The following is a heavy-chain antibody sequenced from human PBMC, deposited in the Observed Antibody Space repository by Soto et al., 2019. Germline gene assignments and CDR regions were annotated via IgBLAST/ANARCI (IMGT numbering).Heavy chain of an antibody. V-gene: IGHV2-5*02. D-gene: IGHD2-2*01. CDR1: GFSLSTSGVG. CDR2: IYWDDDK. CDR3: THRYCRRTSCHPYFYYDMGV. J-gene: IGHJ6*02. Sequence: SGPTLVNPTQTLTLTCTFSGFSLSTSGVGVGWIRQPPGKALEWLALIYWDDDKRYSPSLKSRLTITKDTSKNQVVLTMTNMDPVDTATYYCTHRYCRRTSCHPYFYYDMGVWGQGTTVTGSS.